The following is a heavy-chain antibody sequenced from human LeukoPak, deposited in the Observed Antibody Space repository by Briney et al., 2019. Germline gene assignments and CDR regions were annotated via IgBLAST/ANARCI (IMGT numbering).Heavy chain of an antibody. CDR2: IYYTGST. V-gene: IGHV4-59*01. J-gene: IGHJ6*02. CDR3: ARGGYTIMDV. D-gene: IGHD5-18*01. CDR1: GGSINNYY. Sequence: SETLSLTCTVSGGSINNYYWTWIRQPPGKGLEWIAYIYYTGSTDYNPSLKSRVTISVDTSKNQFLLKLNFVTAADAAVYYCARGGYTIMDVWGQGTTVTVSS.